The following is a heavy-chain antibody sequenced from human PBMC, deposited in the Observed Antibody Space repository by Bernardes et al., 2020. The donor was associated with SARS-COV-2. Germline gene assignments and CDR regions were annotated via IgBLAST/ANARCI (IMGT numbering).Heavy chain of an antibody. J-gene: IGHJ6*02. V-gene: IGHV4-39*01. Sequence: ETLSLTCTVSGGSISSSTYYWGWIRQPPGKGLEWIGSFYATGTTYYNPSLQSRVTKSLEKSKNQFSLRLSSVTAADTAVYYCVGSSCGVDCYIGGLRSWDYGMDVWGQGTTVTVSS. CDR2: FYATGTT. D-gene: IGHD2-21*02. CDR3: VGSSCGVDCYIGGLRSWDYGMDV. CDR1: GGSISSSTYY.